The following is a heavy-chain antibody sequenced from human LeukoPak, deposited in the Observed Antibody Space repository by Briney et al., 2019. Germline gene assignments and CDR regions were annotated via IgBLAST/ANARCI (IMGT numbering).Heavy chain of an antibody. CDR3: ARARYYDSSGYIYDY. J-gene: IGHJ4*02. Sequence: SETLSLTSTVSGGSISSGDYYWSWIRQPPGKGLEWIGYIYYSGSTYYNPSLKSRVTISVDTSKNQFSLKLSSVTAADTAVYYCARARYYDSSGYIYDYWGQGTLVTVSS. D-gene: IGHD3-22*01. CDR2: IYYSGST. V-gene: IGHV4-30-4*01. CDR1: GGSISSGDYY.